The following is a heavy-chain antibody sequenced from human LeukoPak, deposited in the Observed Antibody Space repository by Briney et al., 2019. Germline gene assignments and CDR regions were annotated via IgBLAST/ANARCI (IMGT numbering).Heavy chain of an antibody. CDR1: GGCISSYY. V-gene: IGHV4-4*07. Sequence: SETLSLTCAVSGGCISSYYWSWIRQPAGKGLEWIGRIYTRGSTNYNPSLKSRVTMSVDTSKNQFSLKLSSVTAADTAVYYCAKIMVRGVDYYYMDVWGKGTTVTISS. D-gene: IGHD3-10*01. J-gene: IGHJ6*03. CDR3: AKIMVRGVDYYYMDV. CDR2: IYTRGST.